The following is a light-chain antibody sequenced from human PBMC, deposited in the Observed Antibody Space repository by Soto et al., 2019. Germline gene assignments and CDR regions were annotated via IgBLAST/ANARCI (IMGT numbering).Light chain of an antibody. CDR3: HQYDNAPQT. V-gene: IGKV3-20*01. CDR1: QGMTRTY. Sequence: EVVLTQSPGTLSLSRGERATLSCRASQGMTRTYIAWYQKKPGQAPRLLIYAASIRAPGIPDKFSGTGSGTDYSLTIDRLEPEDSAVYYCHQYDNAPQTFGQGTKVDIK. CDR2: AAS. J-gene: IGKJ2*01.